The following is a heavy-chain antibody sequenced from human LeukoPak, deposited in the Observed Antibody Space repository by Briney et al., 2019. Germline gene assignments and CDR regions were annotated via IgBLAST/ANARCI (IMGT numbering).Heavy chain of an antibody. Sequence: PSETLSLTCNVSDDSMKSYFWSWIRQPAGKGLEWIGRVHTSGGANYNPSLKSRVTMSLDTSKNLFSLELTSVTAADTAVYYCARDVTGPPTYYYYYMDVWGKGTTVTVSS. J-gene: IGHJ6*03. CDR3: ARDVTGPPTYYYYYMDV. CDR1: DDSMKSYF. V-gene: IGHV4-4*07. CDR2: VHTSGGA. D-gene: IGHD2-8*02.